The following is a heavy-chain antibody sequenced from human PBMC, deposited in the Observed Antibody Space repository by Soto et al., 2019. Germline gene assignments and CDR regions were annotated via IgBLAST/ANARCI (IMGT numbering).Heavy chain of an antibody. D-gene: IGHD5-12*01. CDR3: ASSVSGYDPFDY. J-gene: IGHJ4*02. CDR2: IYHSGST. V-gene: IGHV4-30-2*01. CDR1: GGSISSGGYS. Sequence: QLQLQESGSGLVKPSQTLSLTCAVSGGSISSGGYSWSWIRQPPGKGLEWIGYIYHSGSTYYNPSLKSRVTISVDRSKNQFSLKLSSVTAADTALYYCASSVSGYDPFDYWGQGTLVTVSS.